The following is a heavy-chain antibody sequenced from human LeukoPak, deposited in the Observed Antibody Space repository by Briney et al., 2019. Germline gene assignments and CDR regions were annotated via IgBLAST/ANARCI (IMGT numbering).Heavy chain of an antibody. CDR3: AKDLSRRGSGWYVPPAGYFDY. V-gene: IGHV3-23*01. CDR2: ISGSGGST. J-gene: IGHJ4*02. CDR1: GFTFSSYA. D-gene: IGHD6-19*01. Sequence: PGGSLRLSCAASGFTFSSYAMSWVRRAPGKGLEWVSAISGSGGSTYYADSVKGRFTISRDNSKNTLYLQMNSLRAEDTAVYYCAKDLSRRGSGWYVPPAGYFDYWGQGTLVTVSS.